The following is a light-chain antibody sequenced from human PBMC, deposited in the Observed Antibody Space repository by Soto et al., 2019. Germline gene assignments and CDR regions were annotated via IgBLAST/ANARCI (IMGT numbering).Light chain of an antibody. CDR2: AIS. J-gene: IGKJ1*01. CDR3: QQYGSSRWT. V-gene: IGKV3-20*01. CDR1: ESVSDNQ. Sequence: EFVVTLSPGALSVSPRERATLSCKSSESVSDNQLAWYQMKPGQAPRLLIYAISSRPTGIPDRFSGSGSGTDFTLTISRVEPEDFAMYYCQQYGSSRWTFAQGAKVDNK.